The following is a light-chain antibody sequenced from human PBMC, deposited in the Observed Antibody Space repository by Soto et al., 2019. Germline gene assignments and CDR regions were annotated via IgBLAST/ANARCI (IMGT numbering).Light chain of an antibody. V-gene: IGKV3-20*01. CDR2: AVS. Sequence: DIVLTQSPGTLSLAQGERATLSCRASQSVDSRYLAWYQQKPGQAPRLVIHAVSRRATGIPDRFSGSGSGTDFTLTISRLEPEDFAEYYCQQYGSSPRYSFGQGTKLEIK. CDR1: QSVDSRY. CDR3: QQYGSSPRYS. J-gene: IGKJ2*03.